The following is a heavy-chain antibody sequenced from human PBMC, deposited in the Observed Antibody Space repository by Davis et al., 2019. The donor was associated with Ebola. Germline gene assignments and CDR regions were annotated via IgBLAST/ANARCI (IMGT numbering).Heavy chain of an antibody. CDR1: GYTFTGYY. CDR3: ARDRGFGESLNWFDP. D-gene: IGHD3-10*01. V-gene: IGHV1-2*02. CDR2: INPNSGGT. J-gene: IGHJ5*02. Sequence: ASVKVSCKASGYTFTGYYMHWVRQAPGQGLEWMGWINPNSGGTNYAQKFQGRVTMTRDTSISTAYMELSSLRSEDTAVYYCARDRGFGESLNWFDPWGQGTLVTVSS.